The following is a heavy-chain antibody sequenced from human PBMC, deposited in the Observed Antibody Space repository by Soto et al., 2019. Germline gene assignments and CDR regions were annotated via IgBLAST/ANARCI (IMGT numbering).Heavy chain of an antibody. Sequence: SHTNTVSNGNIISHYSSWIRQSPGKGLEWIGNIYYSGSTNYNRSLKSRVTMSVDTSKNQFTLKLSSVTAADTGVYFCARSVMVPVDFFDFCGLGTLVS. CDR3: ARSVMVPVDFFDF. J-gene: IGHJ4*02. CDR1: NGNIISHY. CDR2: IYYSGST. V-gene: IGHV4-59*11. D-gene: IGHD3-10*01.